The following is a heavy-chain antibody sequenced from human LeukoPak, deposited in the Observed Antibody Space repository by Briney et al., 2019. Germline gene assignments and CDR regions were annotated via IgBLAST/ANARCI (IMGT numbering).Heavy chain of an antibody. CDR2: TYYSGST. J-gene: IGHJ6*02. D-gene: IGHD2-2*01. CDR3: ARDSMVVVVPAATRGPYYYYYGMDV. Sequence: SETLSLTCTVSGGSLSSYYWSWIRQPPGKGLEWIGYTYYSGSTNYNPSLKSRVTISVDTSKNQFSLKLSSVTAADTAVYYCARDSMVVVVPAATRGPYYYYYGMDVWGQGTTVTVSS. CDR1: GGSLSSYY. V-gene: IGHV4-59*01.